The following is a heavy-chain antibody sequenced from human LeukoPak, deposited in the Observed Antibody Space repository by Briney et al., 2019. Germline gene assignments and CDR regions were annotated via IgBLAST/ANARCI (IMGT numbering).Heavy chain of an antibody. CDR3: AKDLGQQLGFDY. Sequence: GGSLRLSCAASGFTSSSYGMHWVRQAPGKGLEWVAVIWYGGSNKYYADSVKGRFTISRDNSKNTLYLQMNSLRAEDTAVYYCAKDLGQQLGFDYWGQGTLVTVSS. D-gene: IGHD6-13*01. CDR2: IWYGGSNK. CDR1: GFTSSSYG. J-gene: IGHJ4*02. V-gene: IGHV3-30*02.